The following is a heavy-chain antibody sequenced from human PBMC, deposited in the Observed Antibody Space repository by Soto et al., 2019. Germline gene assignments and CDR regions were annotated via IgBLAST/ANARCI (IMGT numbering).Heavy chain of an antibody. Sequence: QVQLQESGPGLVKPSETLSLTCTVSGGSISSYYWSWIRQPPGKGLEWIGYIYYGGSTNYNPSLKSRVTISVDTSKNQFALTLSSVTAADPAVYYCARHGLWFAVDYWGQGTLVTVSS. CDR1: GGSISSYY. CDR2: IYYGGST. V-gene: IGHV4-59*08. D-gene: IGHD3-10*01. J-gene: IGHJ4*02. CDR3: ARHGLWFAVDY.